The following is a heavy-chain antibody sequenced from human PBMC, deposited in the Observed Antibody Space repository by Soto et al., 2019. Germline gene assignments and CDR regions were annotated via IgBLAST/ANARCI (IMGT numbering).Heavy chain of an antibody. V-gene: IGHV1-8*01. CDR3: ARWVGYCSGGSCYPDY. J-gene: IGHJ4*02. D-gene: IGHD2-15*01. CDR2: MNPNSGNT. Sequence: ASVKVSCKASGYTFTSYDINWVRQATGQGLEWMGWMNPNSGNTGYAQKFQGRVTMTRNTSISTAYMELSSLRSEDTAVYYCARWVGYCSGGSCYPDYWGQGTLVTVSS. CDR1: GYTFTSYD.